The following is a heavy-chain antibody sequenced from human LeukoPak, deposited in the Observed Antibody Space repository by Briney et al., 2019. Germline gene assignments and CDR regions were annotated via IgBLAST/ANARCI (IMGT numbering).Heavy chain of an antibody. CDR3: ARWAVRGVVNIDY. V-gene: IGHV4-31*03. Sequence: SETLSLTCSVSGGPISSGGYYWSWIRQHPGMGLEWIGHVYHSGTTNYNPSLKSRVTISADTSKNQFSLKLNSVTAADTAVYFCARWAVRGVVNIDYWGQGIRVTVSS. D-gene: IGHD3-10*01. CDR1: GGPISSGGYY. J-gene: IGHJ4*02. CDR2: VYHSGTT.